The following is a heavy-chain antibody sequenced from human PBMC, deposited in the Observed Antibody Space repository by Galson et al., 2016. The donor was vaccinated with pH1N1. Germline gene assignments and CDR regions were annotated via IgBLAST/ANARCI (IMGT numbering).Heavy chain of an antibody. CDR2: IYLGGSLI. J-gene: IGHJ3*02. CDR3: ARQNDYGDYRGDAFDI. Sequence: QSGAEVKKPGESLKISCKGSGYRFPSSWIGWVRQMPGKGLEWMGIIYLGGSLIRYRPSFQGQVTISADKSVNIVYLEWASLKASDTAMYYCARQNDYGDYRGDAFDIWGQGTMVTVSS. CDR1: GYRFPSSW. V-gene: IGHV5-51*01. D-gene: IGHD4-17*01.